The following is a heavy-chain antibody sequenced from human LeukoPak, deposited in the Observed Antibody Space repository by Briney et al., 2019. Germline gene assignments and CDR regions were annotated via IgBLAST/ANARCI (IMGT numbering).Heavy chain of an antibody. V-gene: IGHV1-2*02. D-gene: IGHD2-15*01. J-gene: IGHJ4*02. CDR2: INPNSGGT. Sequence: ASVKVSCKASGYTFTSYYMHWVRQAPGQGLEWMGWINPNSGGTNYAQKFQGRVTMTRDTSISTAYMELSRLRSDDTAVYYCARGRGGSSSPFDYWGQGTLVTVSS. CDR1: GYTFTSYY. CDR3: ARGRGGSSSPFDY.